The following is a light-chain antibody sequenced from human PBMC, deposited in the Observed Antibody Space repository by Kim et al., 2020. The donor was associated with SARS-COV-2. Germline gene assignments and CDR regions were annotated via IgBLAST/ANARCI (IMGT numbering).Light chain of an antibody. V-gene: IGKV3-15*01. CDR2: DAS. Sequence: VSLGERATFSCRASQSVRSNLAWYQQKPGQAPRLLIYDASNRATGIPVRFSGSGSGTEFTLTISSLQSEDFAVYYCQQYNDWPSLTFGQGTRLEIK. J-gene: IGKJ5*01. CDR1: QSVRSN. CDR3: QQYNDWPSLT.